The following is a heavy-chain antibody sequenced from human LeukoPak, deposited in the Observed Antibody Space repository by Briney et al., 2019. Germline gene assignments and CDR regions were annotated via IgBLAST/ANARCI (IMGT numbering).Heavy chain of an antibody. Sequence: SGTLSLTCAVSGGSISSSNWWSWVRQPPGEGLEWIGEIYHSGSTNYNPSLKSRVTISVDKSKNHFSLKLTSVTAADTAVYYCARDPALEGIAVAGYFDYWGQGTLVTVSS. CDR2: IYHSGST. CDR3: ARDPALEGIAVAGYFDY. D-gene: IGHD6-19*01. J-gene: IGHJ4*02. V-gene: IGHV4-4*02. CDR1: GGSISSSNW.